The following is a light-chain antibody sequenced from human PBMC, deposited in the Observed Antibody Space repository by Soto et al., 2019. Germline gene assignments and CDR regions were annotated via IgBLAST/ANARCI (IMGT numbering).Light chain of an antibody. CDR2: SNN. Sequence: QSVLTQPPSASGTPGQRVTISCSGSSSNIGSYTINWYQQLPGTAPKLLIYSNNQRPSGVPDRFSASKSGTSASLAISGLQSYDEADYYCAAWDDSLNGVVFGGGTKLTVL. V-gene: IGLV1-44*01. CDR1: SSNIGSYT. CDR3: AAWDDSLNGVV. J-gene: IGLJ2*01.